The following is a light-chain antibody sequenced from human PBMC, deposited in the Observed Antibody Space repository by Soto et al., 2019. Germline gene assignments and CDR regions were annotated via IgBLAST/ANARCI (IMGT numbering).Light chain of an antibody. CDR3: QQSYSIPS. CDR2: GAS. J-gene: IGKJ4*01. V-gene: IGKV1-39*01. CDR1: QSISSY. Sequence: IQMTQSPSSLSASVGDRVTITCRASQSISSYLNWYQQKPGKAPKLLIYGASGLQSGVPSRFSGSGSGTDFTLAISRLLPEDFATYYCQQSYSIPSFGGGTKVEIK.